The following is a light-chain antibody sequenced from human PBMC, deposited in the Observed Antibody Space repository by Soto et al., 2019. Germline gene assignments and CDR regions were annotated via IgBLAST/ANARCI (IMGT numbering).Light chain of an antibody. CDR3: AAWDDSLGGVV. CDR1: GSNIGSNS. J-gene: IGLJ3*02. CDR2: RNN. V-gene: IGLV1-47*02. Sequence: QPVLTQPPSASGTPGQRVTLSCSGSGSNIGSNSVYWYQQLPGTAPKLLIYRNNQRPSGVPDRFSCSKSGTSASLAISGLRSEDEAEYYCAAWDDSLGGVVFGGGTKLTVL.